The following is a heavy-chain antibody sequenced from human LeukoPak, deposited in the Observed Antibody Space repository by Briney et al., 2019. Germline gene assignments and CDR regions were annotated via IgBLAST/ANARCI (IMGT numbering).Heavy chain of an antibody. CDR1: GFTFSSYA. CDR3: ARDLGWFDP. V-gene: IGHV3-30*01. J-gene: IGHJ5*02. CDR2: ISYDGSNK. Sequence: GGSLRLSCAASGFTFSSYAMHWVRQAPGKGLEWVAVISYDGSNKYYADSEKGRFTISRDNSKNTLYLQMNSLRAEDTAVYYCARDLGWFDPWGQGTLVTVSS.